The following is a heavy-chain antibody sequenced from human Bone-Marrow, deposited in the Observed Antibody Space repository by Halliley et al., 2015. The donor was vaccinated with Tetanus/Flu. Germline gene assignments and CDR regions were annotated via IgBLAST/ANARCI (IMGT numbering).Heavy chain of an antibody. CDR2: IDPDDTET. CDR3: TTGRYQLLPFDF. CDR1: GYKFTSYW. V-gene: IGHV5-51*01. D-gene: IGHD2-2*01. Sequence: QLVQSGAEVKKPGESLKISCKVSGYKFTSYWIGWVRQKPGKGLEWIGIIDPDDTETKYGPSFQGQVTISSDKSANTAYLHWSTLKASDGATYFCTTGRYQLLPFDFWGQGTLVTVSS. J-gene: IGHJ4*02.